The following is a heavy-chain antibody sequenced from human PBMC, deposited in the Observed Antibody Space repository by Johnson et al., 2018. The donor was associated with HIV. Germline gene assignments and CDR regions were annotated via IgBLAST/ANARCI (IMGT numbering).Heavy chain of an antibody. CDR3: AKGRWELLAGAFDI. CDR2: IWYDGSNK. D-gene: IGHD1-26*01. CDR1: GFIFSDYG. J-gene: IGHJ3*02. Sequence: QMHLVESGGGVVQPGRSLRLSCAASGFIFSDYGMHWVRQAPGKGLEWVALIWYDGSNKYYADSVKGRFTISRDNSKNTLYVQMNSLRAEDTAAYYCAKGRWELLAGAFDIWGQGTTVTVSS. V-gene: IGHV3-33*06.